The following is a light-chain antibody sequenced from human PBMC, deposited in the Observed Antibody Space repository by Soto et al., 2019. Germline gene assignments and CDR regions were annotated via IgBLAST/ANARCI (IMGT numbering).Light chain of an antibody. J-gene: IGLJ1*01. Sequence: SVLTHPASVSGAPGQSTTISCTGTSSDVGGYNYVSWYQHHPGKAPKLIIYDVSNRPSGVSNRFSGSKSGNTASLTISGLQPEDEADYYCSSYTTSNTRQIVFGTGTKVTVL. CDR2: DVS. CDR1: SSDVGGYNY. V-gene: IGLV2-14*03. CDR3: SSYTTSNTRQIV.